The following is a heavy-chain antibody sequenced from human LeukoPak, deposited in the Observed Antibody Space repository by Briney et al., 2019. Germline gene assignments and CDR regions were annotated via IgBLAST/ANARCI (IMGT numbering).Heavy chain of an antibody. CDR1: GGTFSSYA. CDR2: IIPILGIA. D-gene: IGHD5-12*01. J-gene: IGHJ4*02. V-gene: IGHV1-69*04. Sequence: ASVKVSCKASGGTFSSYAISWVRQAPGQGLEWMGRIIPILGIANYAQKFQGRVTITADESTSTAYMELSSLRSEDTAVYYCARARRDGYNVDYWGQGTLVTVSS. CDR3: ARARRDGYNVDY.